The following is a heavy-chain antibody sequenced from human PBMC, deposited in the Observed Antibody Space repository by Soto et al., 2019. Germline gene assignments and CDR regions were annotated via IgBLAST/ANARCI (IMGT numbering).Heavy chain of an antibody. V-gene: IGHV1-46*02. D-gene: IGHD4-4*01. Sequence: ASVEGSCEPCGASVNNYNIHCVQQAPGQGLEWMGIINPIGDDTTYAQKLQGRVTMTRDTSTSTVYMELSSLKSEDTAVYSCASPMTIVTRLGYWGQGTLVTVSS. CDR1: GASVNNYN. J-gene: IGHJ4*02. CDR2: INPIGDDT. CDR3: ASPMTIVTRLGY.